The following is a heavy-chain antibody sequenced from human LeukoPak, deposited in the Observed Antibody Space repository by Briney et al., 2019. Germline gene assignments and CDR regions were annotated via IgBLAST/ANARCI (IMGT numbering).Heavy chain of an antibody. CDR2: ISHDGIKQ. CDR3: TLTTFGVVYYFDY. D-gene: IGHD1/OR15-1a*01. Sequence: PGGSLRLSCATSGFTFSSYAMHWVRQAPGKGREWVALISHDGIKQYYTDSLKGRFIISRDNSKHTLYLQLNSMRLEDTAVYYCTLTTFGVVYYFDYWGQGTLVTVSS. V-gene: IGHV3-30*04. J-gene: IGHJ4*02. CDR1: GFTFSSYA.